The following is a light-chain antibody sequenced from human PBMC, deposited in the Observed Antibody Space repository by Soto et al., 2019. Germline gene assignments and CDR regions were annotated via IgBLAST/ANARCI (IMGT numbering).Light chain of an antibody. CDR3: QQYNNWPRT. CDR2: GAS. V-gene: IGKV3-15*01. J-gene: IGKJ1*01. CDR1: QSVSSN. Sequence: EIVMTQSPATLSVSPGERATLSCRASQSVSSNLAWYQQKPGQATRLLIYGASTRATGIPARFSGSGSGTEFTLTISSLQSEDFAVYYCQQYNNWPRTVGQGTNVEI.